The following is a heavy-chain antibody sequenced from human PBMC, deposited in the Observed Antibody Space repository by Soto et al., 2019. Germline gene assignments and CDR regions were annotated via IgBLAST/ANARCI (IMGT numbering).Heavy chain of an antibody. Sequence: SETLSLTCTVSGGSISSGDYYWSWIRQPPGKGLEWIGYIYYSGSTYYNPSLKSRVTISVDTSKNQFSLKLSSVTAADTAVYYCARSRDGYNYAFDIWGQGTRVTVSS. J-gene: IGHJ3*02. CDR1: GGSISSGDYY. CDR2: IYYSGST. V-gene: IGHV4-30-4*02. CDR3: ARSRDGYNYAFDI. D-gene: IGHD5-12*01.